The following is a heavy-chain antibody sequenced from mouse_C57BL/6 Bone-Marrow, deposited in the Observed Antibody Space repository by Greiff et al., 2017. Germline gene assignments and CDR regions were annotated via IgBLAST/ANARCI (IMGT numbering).Heavy chain of an antibody. CDR3: ARKGDLYDSWYFDV. D-gene: IGHD2-3*01. CDR2: IWSGGST. Sequence: VQLKQSGPGLVQPSQSLSITCTVSGFSLTSYGVHWVRQSPGKGLEWLGVIWSGGSTDYNAAFISRLSISKDNSKSQVFFKMNSLQADDTAIYYCARKGDLYDSWYFDVWGTGTTVTVSS. CDR1: GFSLTSYG. V-gene: IGHV2-2*01. J-gene: IGHJ1*03.